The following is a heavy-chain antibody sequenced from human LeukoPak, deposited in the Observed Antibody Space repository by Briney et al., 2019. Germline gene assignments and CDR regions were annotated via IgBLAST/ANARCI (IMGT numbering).Heavy chain of an antibody. J-gene: IGHJ4*02. Sequence: PSQTLSLTCAVSGGSIGSGGYSWSWIRQPPGTGLEWIGYIYHSGSTYYNPSLKSRVTISVDRSKNQFSLKLSSVTAADTAVYYCAGTAVTAMDYWGQGTLVTVSS. CDR1: GGSIGSGGYS. D-gene: IGHD5-18*01. CDR3: AGTAVTAMDY. CDR2: IYHSGST. V-gene: IGHV4-30-2*01.